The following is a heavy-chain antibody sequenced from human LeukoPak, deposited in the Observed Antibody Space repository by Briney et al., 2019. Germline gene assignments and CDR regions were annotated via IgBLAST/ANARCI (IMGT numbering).Heavy chain of an antibody. J-gene: IGHJ4*02. D-gene: IGHD3-22*01. CDR1: GGSFSGYY. V-gene: IGHV3-53*01. CDR3: ATLSYYYDSSGYYTQRYFDY. Sequence: PSETLSLTCAVYGGSFSGYYMSWVRQAPGKGLEWVSVIYSGGSTYYADSVKGRFTISRDNSKNTLYLQMNSLRAEDTAVYYCATLSYYYDSSGYYTQRYFDYWGQGTLVTVSS. CDR2: IYSGGST.